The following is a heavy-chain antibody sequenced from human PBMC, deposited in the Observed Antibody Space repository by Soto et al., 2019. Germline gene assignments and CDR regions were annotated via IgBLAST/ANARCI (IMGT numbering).Heavy chain of an antibody. CDR3: AREIPSYYYMDV. V-gene: IGHV3-7*01. J-gene: IGHJ6*03. CDR2: IKQDGSEK. Sequence: EVQLVESGGGLVQPGGSLRLSCAASGFTFSSYWMSWVRQAPGKGLEWVANIKQDGSEKYYVDSVKGRFTISRDNAKTSLYMQLNSLRAEDTAVYYCAREIPSYYYMDVWGKGPTVTVSS. CDR1: GFTFSSYW.